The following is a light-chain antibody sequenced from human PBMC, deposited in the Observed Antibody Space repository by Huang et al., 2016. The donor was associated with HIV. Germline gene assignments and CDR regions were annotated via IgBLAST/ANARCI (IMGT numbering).Light chain of an antibody. J-gene: IGKJ2*01. V-gene: IGKV3-15*01. CDR1: QSVSSN. CDR3: QQYNNWPPPYT. CDR2: GAS. Sequence: DIVMTQSPATLSVSPGERATLSCRASQSVSSNLAWYQQKPGQAPRLLIYGASTRATGIPARFSGSGSGTEFTLTISSLQSEDFAVYYCQQYNNWPPPYTFGQGTKLEIK.